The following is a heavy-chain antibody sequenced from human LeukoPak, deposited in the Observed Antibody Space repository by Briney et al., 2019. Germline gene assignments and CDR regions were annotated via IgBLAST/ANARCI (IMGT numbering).Heavy chain of an antibody. CDR2: IKEDGSER. V-gene: IGHV3-7*01. CDR3: VGEDYNLLTGPGQGAFDV. Sequence: PGGSLGLSCVASGFTSGFNFSDFWMSWVRQAPGKGLEWVANIKEDGSERYTVGSLEGRFTISRDNAKKSLYLQMNSLRVEDTAVYYCVGEDYNLLTGPGQGAFDVWGQGTVVTVSS. J-gene: IGHJ3*01. D-gene: IGHD3-9*01. CDR1: GFNFSDFW.